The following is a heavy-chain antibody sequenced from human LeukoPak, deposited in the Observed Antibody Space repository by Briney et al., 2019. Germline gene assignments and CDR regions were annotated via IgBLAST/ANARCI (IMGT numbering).Heavy chain of an antibody. CDR3: AKDSYDSGGYYHFDY. J-gene: IGHJ4*02. Sequence: GGSLRLSCAASGFTFSSYAMSWVRQTPGKGLEWVSSISGSGDRTYYADSVKGRFTISRDNSKNTLYLQMNSLRAEDTALYYCAKDSYDSGGYYHFDYWGQGTLVTVSS. V-gene: IGHV3-23*01. CDR2: ISGSGDRT. CDR1: GFTFSSYA. D-gene: IGHD3-22*01.